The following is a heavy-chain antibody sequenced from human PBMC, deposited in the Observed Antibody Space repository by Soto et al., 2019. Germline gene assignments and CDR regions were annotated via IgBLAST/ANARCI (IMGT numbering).Heavy chain of an antibody. Sequence: QVQLQESGPGLVKPSQTLSLTCTVSGGSISSGGYYWSWIRQHPGKGLEWIGYIYYSGSTYYNPSRKSPHNIPVKATKTQYTPEMTSETAADTAVYYSTRGPEDTGTYSGQGNQVSLSS. CDR2: IYYSGST. CDR3: TRGPEDTGTY. CDR1: GGSISSGGYY. V-gene: IGHV4-31*01. D-gene: IGHD1-1*01. J-gene: IGHJ4*02.